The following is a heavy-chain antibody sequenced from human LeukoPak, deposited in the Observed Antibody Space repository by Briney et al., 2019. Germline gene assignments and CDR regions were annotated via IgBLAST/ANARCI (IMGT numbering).Heavy chain of an antibody. CDR3: AKDPRIGQWEPQGDDAFDI. V-gene: IGHV3-30*02. CDR2: IRYDGSNK. J-gene: IGHJ3*02. Sequence: GGSLRLSCAASGFTFSSYGMHWVRQAPGKGLEWVAFIRYDGSNKYYADSVKGRFTISRDNSKNTLYLQMNSLRAEDTAVYYCAKDPRIGQWEPQGDDAFDIWGKGTMVTVSS. CDR1: GFTFSSYG. D-gene: IGHD1-26*01.